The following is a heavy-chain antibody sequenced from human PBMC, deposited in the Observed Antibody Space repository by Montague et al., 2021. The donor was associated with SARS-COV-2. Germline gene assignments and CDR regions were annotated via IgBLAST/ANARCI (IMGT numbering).Heavy chain of an antibody. CDR1: GGSISSGGYY. Sequence: TLSLTCTVSGGSISSGGYYWSWIRQHPGRGLEWIGYIHHSGSTYYNPSLKSRVTISVGTSKNQLSLRLSAVTAADTAVYYCARQPTLEYCGGDCYLDAFDIWGQGTVVTVSS. CDR3: ARQPTLEYCGGDCYLDAFDI. V-gene: IGHV4-31*03. CDR2: IHHSGST. D-gene: IGHD2-21*02. J-gene: IGHJ3*02.